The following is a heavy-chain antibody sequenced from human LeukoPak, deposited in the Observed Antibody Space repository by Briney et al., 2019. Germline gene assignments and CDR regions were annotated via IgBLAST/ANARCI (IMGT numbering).Heavy chain of an antibody. Sequence: PSETLSLTCAVYGGSFSGYYWSWVRQAPGKGLEWVAAIGARGLTTHYADSVKGRFTISRDNSKNTLYLQMNSLRAEDTALYYCAKVVGGWSPWDHWGQGTLVTVSS. CDR2: IGARGLTT. V-gene: IGHV3-23*01. D-gene: IGHD6-19*01. CDR1: GGSFSGYY. CDR3: AKVVGGWSPWDH. J-gene: IGHJ4*02.